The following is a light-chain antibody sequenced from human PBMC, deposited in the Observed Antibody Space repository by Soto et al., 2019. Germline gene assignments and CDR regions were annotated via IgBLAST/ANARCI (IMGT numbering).Light chain of an antibody. J-gene: IGLJ1*01. V-gene: IGLV2-14*01. CDR3: FSKISGFVYG. CDR2: DVN. Sequence: QSVLAQPASVSGSFGQSITISCSGPNTDLGVYGYVSWYQHHPGKAPKLLIYDVNNRPSGISDRFSGSKSGDTASLTISGLHAEDEADYFCFSKISGFVYGFGTGTKVTVL. CDR1: NTDLGVYGY.